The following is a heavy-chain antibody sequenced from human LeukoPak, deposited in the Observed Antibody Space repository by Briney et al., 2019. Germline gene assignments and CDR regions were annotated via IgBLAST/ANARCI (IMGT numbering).Heavy chain of an antibody. Sequence: SETLSLTCTVSDGSISSYYWSWIRQPPGKGLEWIGYIYYSGSTNYNPSLKSRVTISVDTSKNQFSLKLSSVTAADTAVYYCARERRYCSGGSCYDFDYWGQGTLVTVSS. V-gene: IGHV4-59*12. CDR1: DGSISSYY. D-gene: IGHD2-15*01. CDR2: IYYSGST. CDR3: ARERRYCSGGSCYDFDY. J-gene: IGHJ4*02.